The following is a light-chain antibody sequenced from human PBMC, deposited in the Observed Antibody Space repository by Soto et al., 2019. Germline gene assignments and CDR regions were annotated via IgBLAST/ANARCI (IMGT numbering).Light chain of an antibody. Sequence: EIVLTQSPATLSLSPGERATLSCRASQSVSYYLAWYQQKPGQAPRLLIYDASNRATGIPARFSGSGSGTDFTLTITSLEPEDFAVYFCQQRSHWPSLTFVGGTKVEI. CDR3: QQRSHWPSLT. CDR1: QSVSYY. CDR2: DAS. J-gene: IGKJ4*01. V-gene: IGKV3-11*01.